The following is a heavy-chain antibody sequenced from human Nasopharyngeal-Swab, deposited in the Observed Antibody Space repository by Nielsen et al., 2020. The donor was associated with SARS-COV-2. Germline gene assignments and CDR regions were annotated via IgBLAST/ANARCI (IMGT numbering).Heavy chain of an antibody. CDR1: GFTFSSYA. V-gene: IGHV3-30-3*01. CDR2: ISYDGSNK. J-gene: IGHJ4*02. CDR3: VREFEATGATYLDY. D-gene: IGHD1-26*01. Sequence: SCAASGFTFSSYAMHWVRQAPGKGLEWVAVISYDGSNKYYADSVKGRFTISRDNSKNTLYLQMNSLRAEDTAVYYCVREFEATGATYLDYWGLGTLVTVSS.